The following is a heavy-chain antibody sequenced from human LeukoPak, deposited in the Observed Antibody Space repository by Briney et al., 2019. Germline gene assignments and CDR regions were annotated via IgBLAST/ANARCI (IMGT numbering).Heavy chain of an antibody. Sequence: PGASVKVSCKASGYTFTGYYMHWVRQAPGQGLEWMGWINPNSGGTNYAQKFQGRVTMTRDTSISTAYMELSRLRSDDTAVYYCASEGYGSGRESGAGYWGQGTLVTVSS. CDR3: ASEGYGSGRESGAGY. D-gene: IGHD3-10*01. J-gene: IGHJ4*02. CDR2: INPNSGGT. V-gene: IGHV1-2*02. CDR1: GYTFTGYY.